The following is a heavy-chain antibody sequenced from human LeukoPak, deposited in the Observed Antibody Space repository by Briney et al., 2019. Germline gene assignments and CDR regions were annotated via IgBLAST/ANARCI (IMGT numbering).Heavy chain of an antibody. CDR1: GYTFTSYD. J-gene: IGHJ4*02. V-gene: IGHV1-8*03. CDR2: MNPNSGNT. Sequence: GASVKVSCKASGYTFTSYDINWVRQAPGQGLEWMGWMNPNSGNTGYAQKFQGRVTITRNTSISTAYMELSSLRSDDTAVYYCAKDGAWLRFDDWGQGILVTVSS. CDR3: AKDGAWLRFDD. D-gene: IGHD5-12*01.